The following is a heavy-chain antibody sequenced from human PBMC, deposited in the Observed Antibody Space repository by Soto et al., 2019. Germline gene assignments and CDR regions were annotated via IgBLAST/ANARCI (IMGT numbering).Heavy chain of an antibody. J-gene: IGHJ4*02. CDR1: GYSFTSYW. CDR3: ARTGYYYDSSGYYLDY. D-gene: IGHD3-22*01. Sequence: PGASLKISCKGSGYSFTSYWIGWVRQMPGKGLEWMGIIYPGDSDTRYSPSFQGQVTISADKSISTAYLQWSSLKASDTAMYYCARTGYYYDSSGYYLDYWGQGTLVTVSS. V-gene: IGHV5-51*01. CDR2: IYPGDSDT.